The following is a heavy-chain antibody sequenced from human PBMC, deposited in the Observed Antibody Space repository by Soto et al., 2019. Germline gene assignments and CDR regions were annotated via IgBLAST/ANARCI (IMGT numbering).Heavy chain of an antibody. D-gene: IGHD6-13*01. CDR2: ISYDGSNK. V-gene: IGHV3-30-3*01. CDR1: GFTFSSYA. Sequence: GGSLRLSCAASGFTFSSYAMHWVRQAPGKGLEWVAVISYDGSNKYYADSVKGRFTISRDNSKNTLYLQMNSLRAEDTAVYYCARGLNSSSWYSFFDYWGQGILVTVSS. J-gene: IGHJ4*02. CDR3: ARGLNSSSWYSFFDY.